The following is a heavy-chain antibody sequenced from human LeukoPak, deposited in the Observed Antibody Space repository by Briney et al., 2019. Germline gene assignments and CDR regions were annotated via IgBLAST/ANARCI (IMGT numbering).Heavy chain of an antibody. CDR2: ISSSGSTI. Sequence: GGSLRLSCAASGFTFSDYYMSWIRQAPGKGLEWVSYISSSGSTIYYADSVKDRFTISRDNAKNSLYLQMNSLRAEDTAVYYCARDHYYDSSGYPGYWGQGTLVTVSS. V-gene: IGHV3-11*04. CDR1: GFTFSDYY. J-gene: IGHJ4*02. CDR3: ARDHYYDSSGYPGY. D-gene: IGHD3-22*01.